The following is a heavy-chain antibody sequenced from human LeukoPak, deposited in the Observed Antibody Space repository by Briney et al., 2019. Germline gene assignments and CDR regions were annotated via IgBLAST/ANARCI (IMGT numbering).Heavy chain of an antibody. D-gene: IGHD2-2*03. V-gene: IGHV3-21*01. Sequence: GGSLRLSCAASGFTFSSYSMNWVRQAPGKGLEWVSSISSSSSYIYYADSVKGRFTFSIDNAKNSLYLQMNSLRAEDTAVYYCARGLDIVVVVPSASFGYWGQGTLVTVSS. CDR2: ISSSSSYI. CDR1: GFTFSSYS. CDR3: ARGLDIVVVVPSASFGY. J-gene: IGHJ4*02.